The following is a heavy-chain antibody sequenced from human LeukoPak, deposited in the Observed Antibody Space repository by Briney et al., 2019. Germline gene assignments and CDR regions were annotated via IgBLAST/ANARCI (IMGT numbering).Heavy chain of an antibody. V-gene: IGHV3-48*03. CDR3: ARGFGPTY. D-gene: IGHD3-16*01. CDR2: ISSSGNTI. Sequence: GGSLRLSCAASGFTFPNYEMHWVRQAPGKGLEWVSYISSSGNTIYYADSVKGRFTSSRDNAKNSLYLQMNSLRAGDTAVYYCARGFGPTYWGQGTLVTVSS. CDR1: GFTFPNYE. J-gene: IGHJ4*02.